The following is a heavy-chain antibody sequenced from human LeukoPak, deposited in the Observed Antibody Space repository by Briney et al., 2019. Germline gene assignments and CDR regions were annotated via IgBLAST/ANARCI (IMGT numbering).Heavy chain of an antibody. D-gene: IGHD2-2*01. J-gene: IGHJ4*02. CDR2: MNPNSGNT. CDR3: ARADYCSSTSCYLHY. V-gene: IGHV1-8*01. Sequence: GASVKVSCKASGYTFTSYDINWVRQATGQGLEWMGWMNPNSGNTGYAQKFQGRVTVTRDTSTSTVYMELSSLRSEDTAVYYCARADYCSSTSCYLHYWGQGTLVTVSS. CDR1: GYTFTSYD.